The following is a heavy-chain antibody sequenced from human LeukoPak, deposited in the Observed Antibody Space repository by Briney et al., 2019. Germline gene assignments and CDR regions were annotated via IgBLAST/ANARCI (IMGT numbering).Heavy chain of an antibody. CDR3: ARDATLHYYDSSGYKLDY. CDR1: GYTFTSYG. CDR2: ISAYNGNT. V-gene: IGHV1-18*01. D-gene: IGHD3-22*01. Sequence: ASVKVSCKASGYTFTSYGISWVRQAPGQGLEWMGWISAYNGNTNYAQKLQGRVTMTTDTSTSTAYMELRSLRSDGTAVYYCARDATLHYYDSSGYKLDYWGQGTLVTVSS. J-gene: IGHJ4*02.